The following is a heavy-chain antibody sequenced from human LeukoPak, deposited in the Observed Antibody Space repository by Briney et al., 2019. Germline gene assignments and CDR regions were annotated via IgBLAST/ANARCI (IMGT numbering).Heavy chain of an antibody. V-gene: IGHV1-8*01. CDR3: ARGARVVPASIGY. Sequence: ASVKVSCKASGYTFTSYDIYWVRQTTGQGLEWMGWMNPNSGDTGYAQKFQGRVTMTRDTSISTAYMELSRLRSDDTAIYYCARGARVVPASIGYWGREPWSPSPQ. CDR2: MNPNSGDT. D-gene: IGHD2-2*02. J-gene: IGHJ4*02. CDR1: GYTFTSYD.